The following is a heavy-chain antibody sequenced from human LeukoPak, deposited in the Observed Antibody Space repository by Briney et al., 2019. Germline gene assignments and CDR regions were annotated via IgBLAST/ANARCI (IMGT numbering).Heavy chain of an antibody. D-gene: IGHD2-21*02. Sequence: PGGSLRLSCAVSGFTFRNYGMTWVRQAPGKGLEWVASVSGSGSVTYYAGSVKGHFTISRDNSKNTLFLQMDSLRADDTAVYYCVKDLDCSGGDCYFNWYDPWGQGTLVTVSS. V-gene: IGHV3-23*01. CDR1: GFTFRNYG. CDR2: VSGSGSVT. CDR3: VKDLDCSGGDCYFNWYDP. J-gene: IGHJ5*02.